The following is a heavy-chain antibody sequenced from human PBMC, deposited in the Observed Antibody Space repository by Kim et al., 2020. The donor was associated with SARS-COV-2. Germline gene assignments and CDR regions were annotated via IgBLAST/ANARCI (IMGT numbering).Heavy chain of an antibody. J-gene: IGHJ4*02. CDR3: ARGGIVVVPAAISFDY. D-gene: IGHD2-2*01. CDR1: GGSISSGGYY. V-gene: IGHV4-31*03. CDR2: IYYSGST. Sequence: SETLSLTCTVSGGSISSGGYYWSWIRQHPGKGLEWIGYIYYSGSTYYNPSLKSRVTISVDTSKNQFSLKLSSVTAADTVVYYCARGGIVVVPAAISFDYWGQGTLVTVSS.